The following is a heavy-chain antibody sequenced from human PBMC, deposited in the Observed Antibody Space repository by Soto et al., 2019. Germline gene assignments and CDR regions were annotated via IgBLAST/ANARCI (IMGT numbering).Heavy chain of an antibody. CDR1: GFTFSSYA. Sequence: QVQLVESGGGVVQPGRSLRLSCAASGFTFSSYAMHWVRQAPGKGLEWVAFISYDGSNKYYADSVKGRFTISRDNSKNTLYMKMNSLIADDTAVYYCARDMEQWLVGDAFDIWGKRRMVTVSS. J-gene: IGHJ3*02. V-gene: IGHV3-30-3*01. CDR2: ISYDGSNK. D-gene: IGHD6-19*01. CDR3: ARDMEQWLVGDAFDI.